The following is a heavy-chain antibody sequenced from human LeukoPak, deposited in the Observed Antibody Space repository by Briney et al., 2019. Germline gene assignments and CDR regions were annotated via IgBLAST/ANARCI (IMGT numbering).Heavy chain of an antibody. CDR2: ISGSGGST. V-gene: IGHV3-23*01. J-gene: IGHJ5*02. CDR3: AKERIVVVPAAISWFDP. Sequence: GGSLRLSCAASGFTFSSYAMSWVRQAPGKGLEWVSAISGSGGSTHYADSVKGRFTISRDNSKNTLYLQMNSLRAEDTAVYYCAKERIVVVPAAISWFDPWGQGTLVTVSS. CDR1: GFTFSSYA. D-gene: IGHD2-2*01.